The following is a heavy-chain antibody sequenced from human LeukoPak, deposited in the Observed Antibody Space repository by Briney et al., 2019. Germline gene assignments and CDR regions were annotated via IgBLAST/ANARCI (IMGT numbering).Heavy chain of an antibody. CDR1: GYTFTSYG. CDR2: ISAYNGNT. V-gene: IGHV1-18*01. CDR3: ARYSAGAPPYYGMDV. Sequence: GASVKVSCKASGYTFTSYGISWVRQAPGQGLEWMGWISAYNGNTNYAQKLQGRVTMTTDTSTSTAYMELRSLRSDDTAVYYCARYSAGAPPYYGMDVWSQGTTVTVSS. D-gene: IGHD1-26*01. J-gene: IGHJ6*02.